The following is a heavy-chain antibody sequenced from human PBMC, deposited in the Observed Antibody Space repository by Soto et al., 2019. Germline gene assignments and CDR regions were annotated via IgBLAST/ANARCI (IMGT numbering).Heavy chain of an antibody. Sequence: QVQLVQSGAEVKKPGSSVKVSCKASGGTFSSYAISWVRQAPGQGLEWMGGIIPIFGTANYAQKFQGRVTITADEYTSTAYIELSSLRSEDTAVYYCAGPPELTRIYYYYGMDVWGQGTTVTVSS. J-gene: IGHJ6*02. CDR2: IIPIFGTA. V-gene: IGHV1-69*12. CDR1: GGTFSSYA. D-gene: IGHD1-7*01. CDR3: AGPPELTRIYYYYGMDV.